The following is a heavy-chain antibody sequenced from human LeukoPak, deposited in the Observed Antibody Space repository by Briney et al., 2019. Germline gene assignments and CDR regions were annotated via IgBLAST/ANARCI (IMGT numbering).Heavy chain of an antibody. CDR2: IYYIGST. Sequence: PSETLSLTCTVSGGSISSSSYYWGWIRQPPGKGLEWIGSIYYIGSTYYNPSLKSRVTISVHTSKNQFSLKLTSVTAADTAVYYCARHRRHYDILTGYYAGHFDIWGQGTMVTVSS. D-gene: IGHD3-9*01. CDR3: ARHRRHYDILTGYYAGHFDI. J-gene: IGHJ3*02. CDR1: GGSISSSSYY. V-gene: IGHV4-39*01.